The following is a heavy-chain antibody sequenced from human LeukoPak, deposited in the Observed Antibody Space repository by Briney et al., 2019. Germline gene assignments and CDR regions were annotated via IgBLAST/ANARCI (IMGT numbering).Heavy chain of an antibody. V-gene: IGHV3-23*01. CDR3: AKAPGSGYAYGYFDS. D-gene: IGHD5-18*01. J-gene: IGHJ4*02. CDR1: GFTFGSYA. CDR2: ISGSGGDT. Sequence: PGGSLRLSCAASGFTFGSYAMSWVCQAPGKGLEWVSGISGSGGDTNYADSVKGRFTISRDNSKNTQYLQMNSLRAEDTALYYCAKAPGSGYAYGYFDSWGQGTPVTVSS.